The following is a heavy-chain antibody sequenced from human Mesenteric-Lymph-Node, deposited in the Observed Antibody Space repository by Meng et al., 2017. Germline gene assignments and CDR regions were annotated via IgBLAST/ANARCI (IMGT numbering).Heavy chain of an antibody. CDR2: IYYSGST. V-gene: IGHV4-31*03. CDR3: ARSTGTTYYFDY. J-gene: IGHJ4*02. D-gene: IGHD1-7*01. CDR1: GGSISIGGYY. Sequence: VHLHELGPGLVKPFQTLSLTCTVSGGSISIGGYYWSWLRQHPGKCLEWIGYIYYSGSTYYNPYLKSRVNISVDTSKNQFSLKLSSVTAADTAVYYCARSTGTTYYFDYWGQGTLVTVSS.